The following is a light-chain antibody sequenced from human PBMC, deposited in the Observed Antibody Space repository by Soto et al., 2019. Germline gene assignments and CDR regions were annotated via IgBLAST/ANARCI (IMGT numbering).Light chain of an antibody. CDR1: HGVSSY. J-gene: IGKJ4*01. V-gene: IGKV1-9*01. Sequence: IQLTQSPSSLSASVGDRVTITCRASHGVSSYLAWYQQNPGKAPRLLIYGASTLQTGVPSRFSGSGSGTDFTLTISSLQPEDFATYYCQQANSFPLTFGGGTKVEIK. CDR3: QQANSFPLT. CDR2: GAS.